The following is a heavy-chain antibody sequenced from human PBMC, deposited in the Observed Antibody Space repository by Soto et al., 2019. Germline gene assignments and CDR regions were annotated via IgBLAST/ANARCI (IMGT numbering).Heavy chain of an antibody. Sequence: ASVKVSCKASGYTFTSHDINWVRQATGQGLEWMGWMNPNSGNTGYAQKFQGRVTMTRNTSISTAYMELSSLRSEDTAVYYCARGKDYSSYYGMDVWGQGTTVTVSS. CDR1: GYTFTSHD. J-gene: IGHJ6*02. V-gene: IGHV1-8*01. CDR3: ARGKDYSSYYGMDV. CDR2: MNPNSGNT. D-gene: IGHD4-4*01.